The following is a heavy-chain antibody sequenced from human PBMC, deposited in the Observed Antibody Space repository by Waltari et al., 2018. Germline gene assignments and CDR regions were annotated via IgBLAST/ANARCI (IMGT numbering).Heavy chain of an antibody. J-gene: IGHJ3*02. CDR1: AYTFTSIH. V-gene: IGHV1-8*01. CDR3: VRGYAHDRDGAFDI. CDR2: VDPRNGNT. Sequence: RLLQLGAQVKKSGACVMVSCQASAYTFTSIHVNWVRQAAGQGLEWMGWVDPRNGNTGYADKFQGRVTMTSDTSMSTAYMELRGLRSDDTAVYYCVRGYAHDRDGAFDIWGQGTVVTVSS.